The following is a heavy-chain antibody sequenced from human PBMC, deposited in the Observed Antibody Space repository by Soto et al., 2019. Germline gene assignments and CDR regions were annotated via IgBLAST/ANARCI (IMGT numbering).Heavy chain of an antibody. V-gene: IGHV3-23*01. CDR3: AKDFYGDYVYYFDY. J-gene: IGHJ4*02. Sequence: PGGSLRLSCAASGFTFSNYAMSWVRQAPGKGLEWVSGISASGYSTYYADSVKGRFTISRDNSKNTLYLQMNSLRAEDTAVYYCAKDFYGDYVYYFDYWGQGTLVTVSS. D-gene: IGHD4-17*01. CDR2: ISASGYST. CDR1: GFTFSNYA.